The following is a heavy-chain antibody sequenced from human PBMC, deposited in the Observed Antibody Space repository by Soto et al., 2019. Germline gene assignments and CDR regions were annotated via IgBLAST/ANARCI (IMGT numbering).Heavy chain of an antibody. CDR2: ISSSSSYI. CDR1: GFTFSSYS. J-gene: IGHJ4*02. CDR3: ASWYSSSWYGRVDY. Sequence: GGSLRLSCAASGFTFSSYSMNWVRQAPGKGLEWVSSISSSSSYIYYADSVKGRFTISRDNAKNSLYLQMNSLGAEDTAVYYCASWYSSSWYGRVDYWGQGTLVTVSS. V-gene: IGHV3-21*01. D-gene: IGHD6-13*01.